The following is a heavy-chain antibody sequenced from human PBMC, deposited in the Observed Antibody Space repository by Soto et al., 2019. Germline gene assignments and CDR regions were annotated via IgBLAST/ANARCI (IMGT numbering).Heavy chain of an antibody. Sequence: SLRRTFAASGFTCNNFDMHWVHKAPGKGLEWVSYINTAGSTKYYAESVKGRFTISRDNARNSLFLQMNSLRAEDTAVYYCARAECSNPNCLTAYYSYGSDVWGQGSTVTFS. CDR2: INTAGSTK. D-gene: IGHD2-2*01. V-gene: IGHV3-48*03. CDR3: ARAECSNPNCLTAYYSYGSDV. CDR1: GFTCNNFD. J-gene: IGHJ6*02.